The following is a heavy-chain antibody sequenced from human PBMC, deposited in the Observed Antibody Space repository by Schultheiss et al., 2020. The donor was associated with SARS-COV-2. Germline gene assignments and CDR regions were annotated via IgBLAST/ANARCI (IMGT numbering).Heavy chain of an antibody. D-gene: IGHD2-2*01. Sequence: SQTLSLTCAVYGGSFSGYYWSWIRQHPGKGLEWIGYIYYSGSTNYNPSLKSRVTISVDTSKNQFSLKLSSVTAADTAVYYCARDRTLVVPAANPYNWFDPWGQGTLVTVSS. CDR3: ARDRTLVVPAANPYNWFDP. V-gene: IGHV4-59*01. CDR2: IYYSGST. CDR1: GGSFSGYY. J-gene: IGHJ5*02.